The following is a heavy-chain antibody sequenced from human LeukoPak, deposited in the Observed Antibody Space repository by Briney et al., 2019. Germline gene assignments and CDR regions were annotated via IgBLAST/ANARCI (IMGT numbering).Heavy chain of an antibody. CDR2: ISGSSRVI. J-gene: IGHJ4*02. CDR3: ARDMDTSGYNFDY. V-gene: IGHV3-48*02. CDR1: GFTFSSYS. D-gene: IGHD5-12*01. Sequence: PGGSLRLSCAASGFTFSSYSMNWVRQAPGKGLEWVSYISGSSRVIYYADSVKGRFTISRDNAKNSLYLQMNSLRDEDTAVYYCARDMDTSGYNFDYWGQGTQVTVSS.